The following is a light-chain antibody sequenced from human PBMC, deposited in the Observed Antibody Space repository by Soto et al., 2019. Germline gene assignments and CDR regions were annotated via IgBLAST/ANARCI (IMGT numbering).Light chain of an antibody. CDR3: CSYAGGYTLGV. CDR1: NSDVGGYNY. J-gene: IGLJ2*01. CDR2: DVT. V-gene: IGLV2-11*01. Sequence: HSALAQPRSVSGSPGQSVTISCTGTNSDVGGYNYVSWYQQHPGKAPKLMIYDVTKRPSGVPDRFSGSKSGNTASLTISGLQADDEADYCCSYAGGYTLGVFGGGTKLTVL.